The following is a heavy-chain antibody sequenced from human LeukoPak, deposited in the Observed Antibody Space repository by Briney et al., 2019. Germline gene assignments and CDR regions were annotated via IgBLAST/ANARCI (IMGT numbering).Heavy chain of an antibody. CDR3: AELGITMIGGV. Sequence: GGSLRLSCAASGFIVSSNYINWVRQAPGKGLEWVSVIDSGGSTSYADSVKGRFTISRDNSKNTLYLQMNSLRAEDTAVYYCAELGITMIGGVWGKGTTVTISS. CDR2: IDSGGST. D-gene: IGHD3-10*02. J-gene: IGHJ6*04. V-gene: IGHV3-53*01. CDR1: GFIVSSNY.